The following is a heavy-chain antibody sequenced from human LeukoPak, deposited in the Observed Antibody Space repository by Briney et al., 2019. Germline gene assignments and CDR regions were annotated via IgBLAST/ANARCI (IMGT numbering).Heavy chain of an antibody. J-gene: IGHJ2*01. V-gene: IGHV3-53*01. D-gene: IGHD5-18*01. CDR3: ARSYSYGPPGYFDL. CDR1: GFTVSSNY. CDR2: IYSGGST. Sequence: GGSLRLSCAASGFTVSSNYMSWVCQAPGKGLEWVSVIYSGGSTYYADSVKGRFTISRDNSKNTLYLQMNSLRAEDTAVYYCARSYSYGPPGYFDLWGRGTLVTVSS.